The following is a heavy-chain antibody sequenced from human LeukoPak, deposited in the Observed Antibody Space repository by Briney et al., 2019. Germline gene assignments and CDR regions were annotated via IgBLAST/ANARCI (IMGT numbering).Heavy chain of an antibody. J-gene: IGHJ4*02. Sequence: GGSLRLSCAASGFTFSSYAMHWVRQAPGKGLEYVSATSSNGGSTYYANSVKGRFTISRDNSKNTLYPQMGSLRAEDMAVYYCARDSLYGGNSLDYWGQGTLVTVSS. V-gene: IGHV3-64*01. CDR2: TSSNGGST. CDR3: ARDSLYGGNSLDY. D-gene: IGHD4-23*01. CDR1: GFTFSSYA.